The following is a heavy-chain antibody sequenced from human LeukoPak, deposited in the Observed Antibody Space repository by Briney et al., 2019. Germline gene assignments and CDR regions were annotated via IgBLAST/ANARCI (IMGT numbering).Heavy chain of an antibody. D-gene: IGHD3-22*01. V-gene: IGHV1-18*01. CDR3: AREDYYDSGSNDY. CDR1: GYTFTSYG. Sequence: ASVKVSCKASGYTFTSYGISWVRQAPGQGLEWMGWISAYNGNTNYAQKLQGRVTITRNTSISTAYMELSSLRSEDTAVYYCAREDYYDSGSNDYWGQGTLVTVSS. J-gene: IGHJ4*02. CDR2: ISAYNGNT.